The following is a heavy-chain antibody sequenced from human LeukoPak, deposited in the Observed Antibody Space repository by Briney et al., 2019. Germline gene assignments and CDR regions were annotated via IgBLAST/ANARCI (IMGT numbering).Heavy chain of an antibody. D-gene: IGHD3-10*01. CDR3: ARQYYYGSGSYTVWFDP. CDR2: IYPGDSDT. V-gene: IGHV5-51*01. J-gene: IGHJ5*02. CDR1: GYSFTSYW. Sequence: GESLKISCKGSGYSFTSYWIGWVRQMPGKGLKWMGIIYPGDSDTRYSPSFQGQVTISADKSISTAYLQWSSLKASDTAMYYCARQYYYGSGSYTVWFDPWGQGTLVTVSS.